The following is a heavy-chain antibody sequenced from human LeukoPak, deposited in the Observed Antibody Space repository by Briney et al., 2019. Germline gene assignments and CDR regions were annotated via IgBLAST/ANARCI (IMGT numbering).Heavy chain of an antibody. CDR1: GFTFRGYG. D-gene: IGHD3-3*01. Sequence: GGSLRLSCAASGFTFRGYGMHWVRQAPGKGLEWVTGIAYDGSRKHYAGSVKGRFTISTDNSRNTMGVLRQPRTVEYTAVYQCTRYDSSRFDPWGQGTLVIVSA. V-gene: IGHV3-30*03. CDR2: IAYDGSRK. J-gene: IGHJ5*02. CDR3: TRYDSSRFDP.